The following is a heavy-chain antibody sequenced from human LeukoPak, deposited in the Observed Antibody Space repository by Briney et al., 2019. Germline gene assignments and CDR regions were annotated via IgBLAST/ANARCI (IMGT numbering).Heavy chain of an antibody. D-gene: IGHD3-3*01. CDR3: ARDPHSGNYGPYYYYYMDV. Sequence: PGGSLRLSCAASGFTFSSYNMNWVRQAPGKGLEWISSITRNSNYIYYADSVKGRFTISRDNGKSSLFLQMDSLRAEDTAIYFCARDPHSGNYGPYYYYYMDVWGKGTTVTVSS. CDR2: ITRNSNYI. CDR1: GFTFSSYN. V-gene: IGHV3-21*01. J-gene: IGHJ6*03.